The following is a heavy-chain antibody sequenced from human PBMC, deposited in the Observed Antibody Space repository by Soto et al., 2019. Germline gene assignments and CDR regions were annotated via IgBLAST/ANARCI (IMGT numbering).Heavy chain of an antibody. CDR1: GGSISSSNYF. J-gene: IGHJ4*02. D-gene: IGHD6-13*01. CDR2: MYYSGST. CDR3: ASLKAGIIDY. Sequence: SETLSLTCTVSGGSISSSNYFWGWIRQPPGKGLEWIGSMYYSGSTYYNPSLKSRVTISVDTSKNQFSLKLSSVTAADTAVYYCASLKAGIIDYWGQGTLVTVS. V-gene: IGHV4-39*07.